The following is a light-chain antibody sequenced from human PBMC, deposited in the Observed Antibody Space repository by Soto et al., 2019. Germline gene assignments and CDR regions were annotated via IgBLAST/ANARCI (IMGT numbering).Light chain of an antibody. Sequence: EIVMTQSPATLSVSPGERATLSCRASQSVSSNLAWFQQKPGQAPRLLIYGASTRATCIPARFSGSGSGTEFTLTISSLQSEDFAVYYCQQYNYWYTFGQGTKLEIK. J-gene: IGKJ2*01. CDR2: GAS. V-gene: IGKV3-15*01. CDR3: QQYNYWYT. CDR1: QSVSSN.